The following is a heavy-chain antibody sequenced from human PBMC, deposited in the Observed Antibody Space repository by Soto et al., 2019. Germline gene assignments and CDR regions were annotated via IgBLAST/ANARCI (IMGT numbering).Heavy chain of an antibody. D-gene: IGHD3-3*01. CDR3: AREHAAEYYDFWSGYFDY. J-gene: IGHJ4*02. V-gene: IGHV3-30-3*01. CDR1: VFTFISYA. Sequence: GGSLRLSCAASVFTFISYAMHWVRQAPGKGLEWVAVISYDGSNKYYADSVKGRFTISRDNSKNTLYLQMNSLRAEDTAVYYCAREHAAEYYDFWSGYFDYWGQGTLVTVSS. CDR2: ISYDGSNK.